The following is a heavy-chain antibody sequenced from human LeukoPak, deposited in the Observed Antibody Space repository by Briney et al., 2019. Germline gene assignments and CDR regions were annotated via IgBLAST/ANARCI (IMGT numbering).Heavy chain of an antibody. D-gene: IGHD3-16*01. CDR1: GGSIGSYY. J-gene: IGHJ1*01. CDR3: ARVRGDFETD. CDR2: RYYSGST. Sequence: SSETLSLTCSVSGGSIGSYYWTWIRQPPGKGLEWIGYRYYSGSTTYNPSLKSRVTISVDTSKSQFSLKLISVTAADTAIYYCARVRGDFETDWGQGTLVTVSS. V-gene: IGHV4-59*01.